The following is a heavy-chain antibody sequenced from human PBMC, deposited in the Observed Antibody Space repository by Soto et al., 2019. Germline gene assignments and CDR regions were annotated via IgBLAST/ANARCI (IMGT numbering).Heavy chain of an antibody. CDR3: GKLTFPADSTGSYYQSVSGWIDS. CDR2: ISASGGTA. V-gene: IGHV3-23*01. J-gene: IGHJ5*01. CDR1: GFMFSSYA. Sequence: GGSLRLSCAASGFMFSSYAMSWVRQAPGKGLEWVSRISASGGTANLADSVEGRCTISRDNSKSTLYLQMNSLRAEDTAVYYCGKLTFPADSTGSYYQSVSGWIDSWGQSALVTVSS. D-gene: IGHD3-22*01.